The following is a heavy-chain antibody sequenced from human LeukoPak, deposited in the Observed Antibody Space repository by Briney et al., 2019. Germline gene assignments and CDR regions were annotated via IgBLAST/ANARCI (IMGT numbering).Heavy chain of an antibody. J-gene: IGHJ4*02. CDR3: ARVSIEAATAMDY. CDR2: MNPNSGNT. V-gene: IGHV1-8*01. D-gene: IGHD6-25*01. CDR1: GYTFTSYD. Sequence: ASVKVSCKASGYTFTSYDINWVRQATGQGLEWMGWMNPNSGNTGYAQKFQGRVTMTRNTSISTAYMELRSLRSDDTAVYYCARVSIEAATAMDYWGQGTLVTVSS.